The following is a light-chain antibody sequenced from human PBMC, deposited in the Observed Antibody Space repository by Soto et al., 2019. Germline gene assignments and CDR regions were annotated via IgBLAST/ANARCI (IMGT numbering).Light chain of an antibody. CDR1: SGDIGSYNR. Sequence: QSVLTQPASVSGSPGQSITISCTGTSGDIGSYNRVSWYQQHPGKAPKLIIYEVTDRPSGVSNRFSGSKSGNTASLTISGLQAEDEADYYCSSYTSRSTLDYVFGSGTKLTVL. V-gene: IGLV2-14*01. J-gene: IGLJ1*01. CDR3: SSYTSRSTLDYV. CDR2: EVT.